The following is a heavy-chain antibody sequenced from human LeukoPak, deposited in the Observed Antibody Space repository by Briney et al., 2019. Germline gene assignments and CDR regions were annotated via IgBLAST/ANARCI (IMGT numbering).Heavy chain of an antibody. CDR3: ARDLANWGSSFDY. CDR1: GDTFNSYA. CDR2: IIPIFATT. V-gene: IGHV1-69*05. Sequence: ASVKVSCKASGDTFNSYAISWVRQAPGQGLEWMGRIIPIFATTNYAQKFQGRVTITTDESTSTAYMGLSSLRSEDTAVYYCARDLANWGSSFDYWGQGTLVTVSS. J-gene: IGHJ4*02. D-gene: IGHD7-27*01.